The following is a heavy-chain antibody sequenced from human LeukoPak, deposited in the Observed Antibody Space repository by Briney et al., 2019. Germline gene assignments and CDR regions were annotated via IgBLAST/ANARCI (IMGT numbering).Heavy chain of an antibody. CDR2: ISSSSSYI. Sequence: GGSLRLSCAASGFTFSSYSMNWVRQAPGKGLEWVSSISSSSSYIYYADSVKGRFTISIDNAKNSLYLQMNSLRAEDTAVYYCARDLRARYCSGGSCYSADGFDPWGQGTLVTVSS. CDR3: ARDLRARYCSGGSCYSADGFDP. D-gene: IGHD2-15*01. V-gene: IGHV3-21*01. CDR1: GFTFSSYS. J-gene: IGHJ5*02.